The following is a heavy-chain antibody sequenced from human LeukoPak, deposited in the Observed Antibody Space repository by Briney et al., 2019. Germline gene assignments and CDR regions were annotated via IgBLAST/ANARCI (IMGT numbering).Heavy chain of an antibody. CDR3: ATLRRSHYDFWSGPMDV. Sequence: SVKVSCKASGGTFSSYAISWVRQAPGQGLEWMGRIIPIFGTANYAQKFQGRVTITTDESTSTAYMELSSLRSEDTAVYYCATLRRSHYDFWSGPMDVWGKGTRSPSP. CDR2: IIPIFGTA. D-gene: IGHD3-3*01. V-gene: IGHV1-69*05. J-gene: IGHJ6*03. CDR1: GGTFSSYA.